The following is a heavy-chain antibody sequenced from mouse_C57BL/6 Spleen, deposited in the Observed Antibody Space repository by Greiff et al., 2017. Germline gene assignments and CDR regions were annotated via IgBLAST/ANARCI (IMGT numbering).Heavy chain of an antibody. J-gene: IGHJ1*03. Sequence: QVQLQQPGAELVKPGASVKMSCKASGYTFTSYWITWVKQRPGQGLEWIGDIYPGSGSTNYNEKFKSKATLTVDTSSSTAYMQLSSLTSEDSAVYYCARRIYYGNYWYFDVWGTGTTVTVSS. V-gene: IGHV1-55*01. CDR3: ARRIYYGNYWYFDV. D-gene: IGHD2-1*01. CDR1: GYTFTSYW. CDR2: IYPGSGST.